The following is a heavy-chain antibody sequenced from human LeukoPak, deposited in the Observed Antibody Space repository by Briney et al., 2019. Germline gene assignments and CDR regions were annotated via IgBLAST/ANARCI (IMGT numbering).Heavy chain of an antibody. CDR2: ISAYNGNT. V-gene: IGHV1-18*01. D-gene: IGHD3-10*01. J-gene: IGHJ4*02. CDR3: AREAQAGSYSLYYFDY. Sequence: ASVKVSCKASGYTFTSCGISWVRQAPGQGLEWMGWISAYNGNTNYAQKLQGRVTMTTDTSTGTAYMELRSLRSDDTAVYYCAREAQAGSYSLYYFDYWGQGTLVTVSS. CDR1: GYTFTSCG.